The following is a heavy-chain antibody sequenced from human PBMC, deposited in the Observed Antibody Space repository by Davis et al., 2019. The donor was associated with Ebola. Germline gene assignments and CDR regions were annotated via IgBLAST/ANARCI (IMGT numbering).Heavy chain of an antibody. CDR2: IYSGGST. Sequence: GESLKISCAASGFTVSSNYMSWVRQAPGKGLEWVSVIYSGGSTYYADSVKGRFTISRDNSKNTLYLQMNSLRAEDTAVYYCARVVPAARLKPLDYWGQGILVTVSS. J-gene: IGHJ4*02. CDR3: ARVVPAARLKPLDY. D-gene: IGHD2-2*01. CDR1: GFTVSSNY. V-gene: IGHV3-53*01.